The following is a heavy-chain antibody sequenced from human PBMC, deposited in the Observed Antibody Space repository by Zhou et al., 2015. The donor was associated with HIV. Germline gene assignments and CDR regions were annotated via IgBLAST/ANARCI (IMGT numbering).Heavy chain of an antibody. D-gene: IGHD3-10*01. Sequence: QVQLVQSGAEVKKPGASVKVSCKASGYTFTSYDINWVRQATGQGLEWMGWMNPNSGNTGYAQKFQGRVTMTRNTSISTAYMELSSLTSEDTAVYYCASFLRFSPYYYYMDVWGKGTTVTVSS. CDR3: ASFLRFSPYYYYMDV. V-gene: IGHV1-8*01. J-gene: IGHJ6*03. CDR2: MNPNSGNT. CDR1: GYTFTSYD.